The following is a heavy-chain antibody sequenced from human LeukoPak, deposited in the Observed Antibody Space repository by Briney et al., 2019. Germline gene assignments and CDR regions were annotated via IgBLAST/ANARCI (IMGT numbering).Heavy chain of an antibody. D-gene: IGHD3-10*01. Sequence: GASVKVSCKASGYTFTGYYMHWVRQAPGQGLEWMRWINPNSGGTNYAQKFQGRVTMTRDTSISTAYMELSRLRSDDTAVYYCARDLALLWFGENDYWGQGTLVTVSS. J-gene: IGHJ4*02. V-gene: IGHV1-2*02. CDR1: GYTFTGYY. CDR2: INPNSGGT. CDR3: ARDLALLWFGENDY.